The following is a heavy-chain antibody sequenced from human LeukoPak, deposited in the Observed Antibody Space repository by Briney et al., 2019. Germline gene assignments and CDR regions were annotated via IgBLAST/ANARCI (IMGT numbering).Heavy chain of an antibody. CDR1: GGSFSGYY. Sequence: SETLSLTCAVYGGSFSGYYWSWIRQPPGKGLEWIGEINHSGSTNYNPSLKSRVTISVDTSKNQFSLKLSSVTAADTAVYYCARDRTVARFYGTYYFDYWGQGTLVTVSS. CDR3: ARDRTVARFYGTYYFDY. V-gene: IGHV4-34*01. D-gene: IGHD4-17*01. CDR2: INHSGST. J-gene: IGHJ4*02.